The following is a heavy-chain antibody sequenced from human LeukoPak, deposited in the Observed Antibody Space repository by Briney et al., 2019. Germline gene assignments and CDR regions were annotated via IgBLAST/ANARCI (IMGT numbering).Heavy chain of an antibody. J-gene: IGHJ4*02. CDR3: AKDRSGMGYYFDF. D-gene: IGHD1-26*01. CDR2: ISGSGGST. CDR1: GFTFSSYG. V-gene: IGHV3-23*01. Sequence: GGSLRLSCAASGFTFSSYGMSWVRQAPGKGLEWVSAISGSGGSTYYADSVKGRFTISRDNSKNTLYLQMDSLRAEDTAVYYCAKDRSGMGYYFDFWGQGTLVTVSS.